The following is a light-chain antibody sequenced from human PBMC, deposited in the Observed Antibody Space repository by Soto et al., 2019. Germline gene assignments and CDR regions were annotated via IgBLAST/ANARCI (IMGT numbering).Light chain of an antibody. V-gene: IGLV1-40*01. CDR2: GNS. CDR1: SYNIGAGYD. J-gene: IGLJ1*01. Sequence: QSVLTQPPSVSGAPGQRATISCNGSSYNIGAGYDVHWYQQLPGTAPKLLIYGNSNRPSGVPDPFSGSKSGTSASLAINGLQAEDEADYYCQSYDSSLSCPGVFVTGTKLTVL. CDR3: QSYDSSLSCPGV.